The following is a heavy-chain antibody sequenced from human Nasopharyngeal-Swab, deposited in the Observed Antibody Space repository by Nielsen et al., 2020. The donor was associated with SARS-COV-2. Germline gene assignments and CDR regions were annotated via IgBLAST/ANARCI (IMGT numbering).Heavy chain of an antibody. CDR3: VRSSSWYYFDY. V-gene: IGHV4-39*01. Sequence: SETLSLTCTVSGDSIAYSTFYWGRTRQPPGKGLEWIGNIYYNGNTYQNPSLKSRLTISVDKSKNQFSLQLSSVTAADTAVYYCVRSSSWYYFDYWAQGTQVTVSS. J-gene: IGHJ4*02. D-gene: IGHD6-13*01. CDR1: GDSIAYSTFY. CDR2: IYYNGNT.